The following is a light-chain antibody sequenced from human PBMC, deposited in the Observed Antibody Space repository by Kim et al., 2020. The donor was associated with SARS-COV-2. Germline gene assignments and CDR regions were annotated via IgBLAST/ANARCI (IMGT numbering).Light chain of an antibody. J-gene: IGKJ2*01. CDR1: QDISNY. V-gene: IGKV1-33*01. CDR3: QQYDNLPYT. Sequence: DIQMTQSPSSLSASVGDRVTITCQAIQDISNYLNWYQQKPGKAPKLLIYDASNLETGVPSRFSGSGSGTDFTFTISSLQPEDIATYYCQQYDNLPYTFGQGTKLEI. CDR2: DAS.